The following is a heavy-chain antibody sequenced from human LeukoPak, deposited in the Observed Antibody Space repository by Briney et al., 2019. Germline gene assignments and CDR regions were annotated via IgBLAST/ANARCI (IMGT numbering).Heavy chain of an antibody. J-gene: IGHJ4*02. V-gene: IGHV3-21*01. CDR2: IGSSSSYI. Sequence: GGSLRLSCAASGFTFSSYSMNWVRQAPGKGLEWVSSIGSSSSYIYYADSVKGRFTISRDNAKNSLYLQMNSLRAEDTAVYYCARGRPHGNDYWGQGTLVTVSS. CDR1: GFTFSSYS. CDR3: ARGRPHGNDY. D-gene: IGHD4-23*01.